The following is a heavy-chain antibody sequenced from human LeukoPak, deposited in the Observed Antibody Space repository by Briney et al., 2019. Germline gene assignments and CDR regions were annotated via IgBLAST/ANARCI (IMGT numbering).Heavy chain of an antibody. V-gene: IGHV3-11*04. J-gene: IGHJ6*02. D-gene: IGHD3-3*01. Sequence: GGSLRLSCAASGFTFSDYYMSWIRQAPGKGLEWVSYISSSGSTIYYADSVKGRFTISRDNAKNSLYLQMNSLRAEDTAVYYCARDIPPSYYDFWSGYYNLNLSGMDVWGQGTTVTVSS. CDR3: ARDIPPSYYDFWSGYYNLNLSGMDV. CDR2: ISSSGSTI. CDR1: GFTFSDYY.